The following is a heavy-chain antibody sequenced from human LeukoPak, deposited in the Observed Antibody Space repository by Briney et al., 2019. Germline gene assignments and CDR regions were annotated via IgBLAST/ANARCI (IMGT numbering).Heavy chain of an antibody. Sequence: GGSLRLSCAASGFTFSNYAMSWVRQAPGKGLEWVGRIKSKTDGGTTDYAAPVKGRFTISRDDSKNTLYLQMNSLKTEDTAVYYCTTAQWLVHFDYWGQGTLVTVSS. V-gene: IGHV3-15*01. CDR2: IKSKTDGGTT. CDR1: GFTFSNYA. D-gene: IGHD6-19*01. J-gene: IGHJ4*02. CDR3: TTAQWLVHFDY.